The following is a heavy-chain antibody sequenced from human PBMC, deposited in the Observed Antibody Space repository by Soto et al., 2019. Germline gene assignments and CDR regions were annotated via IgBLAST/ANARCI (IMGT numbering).Heavy chain of an antibody. Sequence: VQLVQSGAEVKKPGASVRISCTASGISYTTYAIHWVRQAPGQGLEWMGWINAGNGDTRYSQRFQGRVTLTRDTSATTTYMDLSSLRSEDTSKYYCARAISGYVTWGQGTLVTVSS. CDR3: ARAISGYVT. CDR2: INAGNGDT. V-gene: IGHV1-3*01. D-gene: IGHD5-12*01. J-gene: IGHJ4*02. CDR1: GISYTTYA.